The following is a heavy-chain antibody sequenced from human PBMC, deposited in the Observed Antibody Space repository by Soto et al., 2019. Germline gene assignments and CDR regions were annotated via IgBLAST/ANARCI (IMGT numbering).Heavy chain of an antibody. CDR2: FGHDGQST. CDR1: GFTYNA. Sequence: EVQLLESGGGLVQPGGSLRLSCLASGFTYNAINWVRQAPGKGLEWVSGFGHDGQSTYYIASVRGRFTLSRDNSKNMFYLEMNSLRAEDTAVYYCAKVVGRIVGATTGPLDIWGHGTMVRVSS. J-gene: IGHJ3*02. CDR3: AKVVGRIVGATTGPLDI. V-gene: IGHV3-23*01. D-gene: IGHD1-26*01.